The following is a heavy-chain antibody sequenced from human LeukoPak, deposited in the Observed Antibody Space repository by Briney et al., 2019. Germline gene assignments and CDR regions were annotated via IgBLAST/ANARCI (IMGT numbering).Heavy chain of an antibody. Sequence: PGGSLRLSCAASGFTFSSYAMSWVRQAPGKGLEWVSAISGSGGSTYYADSVKGRFTISRDNSKNTLYLQMNSLRAEDTAVYYCAKADGSGNYSPHFDYWGQGTLVTVSS. D-gene: IGHD3-10*01. CDR3: AKADGSGNYSPHFDY. J-gene: IGHJ4*02. V-gene: IGHV3-23*01. CDR1: GFTFSSYA. CDR2: ISGSGGST.